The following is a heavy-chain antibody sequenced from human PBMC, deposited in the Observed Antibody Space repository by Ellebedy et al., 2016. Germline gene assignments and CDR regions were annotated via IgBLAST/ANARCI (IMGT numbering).Heavy chain of an antibody. CDR2: IYPGDSDT. Sequence: GGSLRLSXKGSGYSFTSYWIGWVRQTPGKGLEWMGIIYPGDSDTRYSPSFQGQVTISADKSISTAYLQWSSLKASDTAMYYCARLGSIAARSPWSYWGQGTLVTVSS. V-gene: IGHV5-51*01. J-gene: IGHJ4*02. CDR3: ARLGSIAARSPWSY. CDR1: GYSFTSYW. D-gene: IGHD6-6*01.